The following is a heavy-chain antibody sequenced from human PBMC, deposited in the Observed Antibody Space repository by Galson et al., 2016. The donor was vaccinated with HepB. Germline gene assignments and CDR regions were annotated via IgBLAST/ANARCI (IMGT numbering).Heavy chain of an antibody. Sequence: SVKVSCKASGYSFIKHYISWVRQAPGQGLEWMGWISVDFGDTGYVRKFQDRMSLTTDISTNTAYLELRNLRPDDTAVYYCARDSATDSESRASGPRVQYNGRGVWGQGTTVIVSS. V-gene: IGHV1-18*01. CDR2: ISVDFGDT. J-gene: IGHJ6*02. D-gene: IGHD1-14*01. CDR3: ARDSATDSESRASGPRVQYNGRGV. CDR1: GYSFIKHY.